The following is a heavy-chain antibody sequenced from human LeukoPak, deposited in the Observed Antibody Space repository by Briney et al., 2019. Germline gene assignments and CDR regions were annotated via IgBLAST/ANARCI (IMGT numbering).Heavy chain of an antibody. CDR2: IYYSGST. Sequence: SETLSLTCTVSGGSISSSSYYWGWIRQPPGKGLEWIGSIYYSGSTYYNPPLKSRVTISVDTSKNQFSLKLSSVTAADTAVYYCARGTYYYDSSGYYSDYWGQGTLVTVSS. J-gene: IGHJ4*02. CDR3: ARGTYYYDSSGYYSDY. CDR1: GGSISSSSYY. D-gene: IGHD3-22*01. V-gene: IGHV4-39*01.